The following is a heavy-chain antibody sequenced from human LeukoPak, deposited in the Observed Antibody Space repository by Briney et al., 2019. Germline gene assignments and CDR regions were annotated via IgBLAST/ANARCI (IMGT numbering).Heavy chain of an antibody. D-gene: IGHD4-23*01. J-gene: IGHJ4*02. CDR1: GFTFSSYA. V-gene: IGHV3-23*01. CDR3: AKERSLNGGYSDGYFDH. CDR2: ISNSGSNT. Sequence: GSLRLSCAASGFTFSSYAMSWVRQAPGKGLEWVSVISNSGSNTYYADSVKGRFTISRDNSKNTLYLQMNSLRAEDTALYHCAKERSLNGGYSDGYFDHWGQGTLVTVSS.